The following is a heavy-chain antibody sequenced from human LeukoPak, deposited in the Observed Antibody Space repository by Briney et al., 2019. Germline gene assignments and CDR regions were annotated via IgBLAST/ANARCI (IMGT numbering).Heavy chain of an antibody. J-gene: IGHJ6*03. CDR3: ARTPLYDILTGYYSPYYYYMDV. CDR1: GFTFSSYA. D-gene: IGHD3-9*01. V-gene: IGHV3-23*01. CDR2: ISGSGGST. Sequence: GGSLRLSCAASGFTFSSYAMSWVRQAPGKGLEWVSAISGSGGSTYYADSVKGRFTISRDNSKNTLYLQMNSLRAEDTAVYYCARTPLYDILTGYYSPYYYYMDVWGKGTTVTVSS.